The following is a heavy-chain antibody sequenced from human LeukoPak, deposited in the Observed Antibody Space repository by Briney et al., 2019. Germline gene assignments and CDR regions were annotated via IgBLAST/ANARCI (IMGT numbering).Heavy chain of an antibody. V-gene: IGHV1-18*01. CDR1: GYTFTSYG. Sequence: ASVKVSCKASGYTFTSYGISWVRQAPGQGLEWMGWISAYNGNTNYAQKLQGRVTMTTDTSTSTAYMELRSLRSEDTAVYYCARDLGGITGTAYYYYGMDVWGQGTTVTVSS. CDR3: ARDLGGITGTAYYYYGMDV. J-gene: IGHJ6*02. D-gene: IGHD1-20*01. CDR2: ISAYNGNT.